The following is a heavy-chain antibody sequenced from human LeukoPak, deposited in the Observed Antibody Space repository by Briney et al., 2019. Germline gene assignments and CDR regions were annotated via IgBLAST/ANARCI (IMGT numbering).Heavy chain of an antibody. CDR1: GFTFSSYG. V-gene: IGHV3-7*01. CDR3: TRDSGRFRLDY. Sequence: GGSLRLSCAASGFTFSSYGMNWVRQAPGKGLEWVASINEDGSEKYYVDSVKGRFTVSRDNAKNSLYLQMNSLRVEDTAVYYCTRDSGRFRLDYWGQGILVTVSS. D-gene: IGHD6-19*01. J-gene: IGHJ4*02. CDR2: INEDGSEK.